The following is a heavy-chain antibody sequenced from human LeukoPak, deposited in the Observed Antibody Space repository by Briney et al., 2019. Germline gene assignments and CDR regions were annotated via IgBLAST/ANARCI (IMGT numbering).Heavy chain of an antibody. CDR1: GFTFSSYS. CDR2: ISSSSSYI. CDR3: ARERAVAGTSAAFDI. J-gene: IGHJ3*02. Sequence: GGSLRLSCAASGFTFSSYSMNWVRQAPGKGLEWVSYISSSSSYIYYADSVKGRFTISRDNAKNSLYLQMNSLRAEDTAVYYCARERAVAGTSAAFDIWGQGTMVTVSS. V-gene: IGHV3-21*05. D-gene: IGHD6-19*01.